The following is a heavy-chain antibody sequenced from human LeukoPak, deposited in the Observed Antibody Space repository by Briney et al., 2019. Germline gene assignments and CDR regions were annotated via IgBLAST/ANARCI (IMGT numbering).Heavy chain of an antibody. Sequence: PGGSLRLSCAASGPSFSGCGMHWVRQAPGKGLEWVAFVWYDGRDKYYGDSVKGRFTISRDNSKNTLYLQMNSLRAEDTAMYYCAKDPYSYGSYFDYWGQGTLVIVSS. J-gene: IGHJ4*02. CDR3: AKDPYSYGSYFDY. CDR2: VWYDGRDK. V-gene: IGHV3-30*02. CDR1: GPSFSGCG. D-gene: IGHD5-18*01.